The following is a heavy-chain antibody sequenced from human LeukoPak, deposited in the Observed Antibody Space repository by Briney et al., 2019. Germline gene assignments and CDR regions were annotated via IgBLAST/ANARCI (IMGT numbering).Heavy chain of an antibody. CDR2: ISPGDSDT. CDR3: ARGSSGWYLSV. D-gene: IGHD6-19*01. Sequence: GESLKISCKGSGYTFTDYCLAWVRQMPGKGLEWMGIISPGDSDTRYSPSFQGQVTISADKSISTAYLQWSSLKASDTAMYYCARGSSGWYLSVWGQGTLVTVSS. V-gene: IGHV5-51*01. CDR1: GYTFTDYC. J-gene: IGHJ4*02.